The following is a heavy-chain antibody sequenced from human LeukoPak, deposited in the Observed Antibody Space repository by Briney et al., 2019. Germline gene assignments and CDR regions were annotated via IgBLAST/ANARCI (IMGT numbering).Heavy chain of an antibody. CDR1: GGSFSGYY. D-gene: IGHD2-2*01. J-gene: IGHJ6*02. CDR2: INHSGST. V-gene: IGHV4-34*01. CDR3: ARDPAAYYYYYGMDV. Sequence: SETLSLTCAVYGGSFSGYYWSWIRQPPGEGLEWIGVINHSGSTNYNPSLKSRVTISVDTSKNQFSLKLSSVTAADTAVYYCARDPAAYYYYYGMDVWGQGTTVTVSS.